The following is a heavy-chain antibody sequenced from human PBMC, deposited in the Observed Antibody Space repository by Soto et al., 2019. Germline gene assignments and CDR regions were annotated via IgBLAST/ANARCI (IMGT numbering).Heavy chain of an antibody. CDR1: GFSFSDYW. CDR2: IKQDGSEI. V-gene: IGHV3-7*03. Sequence: GGSLRLSCSASGFSFSDYWMSWVRQAPGTGLEWVANIKQDGSEINYVDSVKGRFTISRDNAKNSLYLQMNSLRAEDTAVYYCARDNIVVVPAEPYYYYYMDVWGKGTTVTVSS. D-gene: IGHD2-2*01. CDR3: ARDNIVVVPAEPYYYYYMDV. J-gene: IGHJ6*03.